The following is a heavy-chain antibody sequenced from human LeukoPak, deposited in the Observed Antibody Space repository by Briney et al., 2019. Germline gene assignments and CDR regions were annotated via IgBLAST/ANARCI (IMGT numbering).Heavy chain of an antibody. Sequence: GGSLRLSCAASGFTFSSYGMHWVRQAPGKGLEWVAVIWYDGSNKYYADSVKGRFTISRDNSKNTLYLQMNSLRAEDTAVYYCARDEGSSSWRKNYYYYYGMDVWGQGTTVTVSS. CDR3: ARDEGSSSWRKNYYYYYGMDV. D-gene: IGHD6-13*01. V-gene: IGHV3-33*01. CDR1: GFTFSSYG. CDR2: IWYDGSNK. J-gene: IGHJ6*02.